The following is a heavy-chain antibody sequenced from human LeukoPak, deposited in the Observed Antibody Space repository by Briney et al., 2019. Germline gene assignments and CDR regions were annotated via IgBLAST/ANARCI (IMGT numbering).Heavy chain of an antibody. CDR2: ISSSSSYI. CDR3: AGGTDYDILTGYYRALDY. J-gene: IGHJ4*02. D-gene: IGHD3-9*01. Sequence: GGSLRLSCSASGFTFSDYSMNWVRQAPGKGLEWVSSISSSSSYIYYADSVKGRFTISRDNSKNTLYLQMNSLRAEDTAVYYCAGGTDYDILTGYYRALDYWGQGTLVTVSS. CDR1: GFTFSDYS. V-gene: IGHV3-21*01.